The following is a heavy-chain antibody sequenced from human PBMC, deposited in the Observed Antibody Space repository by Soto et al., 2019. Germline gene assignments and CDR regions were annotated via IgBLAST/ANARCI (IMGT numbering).Heavy chain of an antibody. CDR2: IIPIFGTA. V-gene: IGHV1-69*13. D-gene: IGHD2-15*01. CDR1: GGTFSSYA. J-gene: IGHJ6*02. CDR3: ARKTVVTQFRGMDV. Sequence: SVKVSCKASGGTFSSYAISWVRQAPGQGLEWMGGIIPIFGTANYAQKFQGRVTITADESTSTAYLELSSLRSEDTAVYYCARKTVVTQFRGMDVWGQGTTVTVSS.